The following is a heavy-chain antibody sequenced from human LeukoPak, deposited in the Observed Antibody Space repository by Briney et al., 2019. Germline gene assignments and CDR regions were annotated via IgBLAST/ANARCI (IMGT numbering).Heavy chain of an antibody. V-gene: IGHV4-39*07. CDR1: GGSISSSSYY. CDR2: IYYSGST. Sequence: MASETLSLTCTVSGGSISSSSYYWGWIRQPPGKGLEWIGSIYYSGSTYYNPSLKSRVTISVDTSKNQFSLKLSSVTAADTAVYYCARAERGRGGTENWFDPWGQGTLVTVSS. J-gene: IGHJ5*02. D-gene: IGHD2-15*01. CDR3: ARAERGRGGTENWFDP.